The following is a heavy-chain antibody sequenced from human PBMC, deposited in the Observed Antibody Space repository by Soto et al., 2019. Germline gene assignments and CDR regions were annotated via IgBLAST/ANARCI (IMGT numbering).Heavy chain of an antibody. J-gene: IGHJ4*02. V-gene: IGHV3-21*01. CDR1: GLFFARCT. Sequence: PGVSLTLSCAASGLFFARCTMYWFRQAPGKGLEWVSSISSSSSYIYYADSVKGRFTISRDNSKNTLYLQMNSLRAEDTALYFCARGGAYDFWSGFFHWGQGTLVTVSS. D-gene: IGHD3-3*01. CDR3: ARGGAYDFWSGFFH. CDR2: ISSSSSYI.